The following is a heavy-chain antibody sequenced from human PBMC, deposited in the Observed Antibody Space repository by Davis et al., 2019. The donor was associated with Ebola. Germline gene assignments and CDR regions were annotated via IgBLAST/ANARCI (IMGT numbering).Heavy chain of an antibody. D-gene: IGHD5-12*01. V-gene: IGHV3-53*01. J-gene: IGHJ6*02. CDR1: GFTVSSNY. Sequence: PGGSLRLSCAASGFTVSSNYMSWVRQAPGKGLEWVSVIYAGGGTYYADSVKGRFTISRDNAKNSLYLQMNSLRAEDTAVYYCARDRSGYDPWGYYYYGMDVWGQGTTVTVSS. CDR2: IYAGGGT. CDR3: ARDRSGYDPWGYYYYGMDV.